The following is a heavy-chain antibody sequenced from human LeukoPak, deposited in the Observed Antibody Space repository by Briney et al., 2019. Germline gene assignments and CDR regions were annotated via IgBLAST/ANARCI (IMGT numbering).Heavy chain of an antibody. D-gene: IGHD3-3*01. CDR2: IWYDGSNK. J-gene: IGHJ6*02. V-gene: IGHV3-33*01. CDR3: ARGYDFWSGYVGYYYYGMDV. CDR1: GFTFSSYG. Sequence: GGSLRLSCAASGFTFSSYGMHWVRQAPGKGLEWVAAIWYDGSNKYYADSVKGRFTISRDNSKNTLYLQMNSLRAEDTAVYYCARGYDFWSGYVGYYYYGMDVWGQGTTVTVSS.